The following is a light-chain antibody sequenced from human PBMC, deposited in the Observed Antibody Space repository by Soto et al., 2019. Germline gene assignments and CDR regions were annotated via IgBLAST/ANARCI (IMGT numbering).Light chain of an antibody. CDR1: SSDVGGYNY. CDR2: DVS. J-gene: IGLJ1*01. CDR3: CSHAGSNSPYV. Sequence: QSALTQPRSVSGSTGQSVTISCTGTSSDVGGYNYVSWYQKHPGQAPKLLIYDVSERPSGVPDRFSGSKSGNTASLTISGLQIEDESDYFCCSHAGSNSPYVFGSGTKVTVL. V-gene: IGLV2-11*01.